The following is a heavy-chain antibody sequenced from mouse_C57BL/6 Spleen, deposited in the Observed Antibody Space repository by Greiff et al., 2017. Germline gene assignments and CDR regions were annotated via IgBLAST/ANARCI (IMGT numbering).Heavy chain of an antibody. D-gene: IGHD6-1*01. CDR1: GYTFTSYW. V-gene: IGHV1-7*01. Sequence: VQLQESGAELAKPGASVKLSCKASGYTFTSYWMHWVKQRPGQGLEWIGYINPSSGYTKYNQKFKDKATLTADKSSSTAYMQLSSLTYEDDAVNYCARSGDPSPDWFAYWGQGTLVTVSA. J-gene: IGHJ3*01. CDR2: INPSSGYT. CDR3: ARSGDPSPDWFAY.